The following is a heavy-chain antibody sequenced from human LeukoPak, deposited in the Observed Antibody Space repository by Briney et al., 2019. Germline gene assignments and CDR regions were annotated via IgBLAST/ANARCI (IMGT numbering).Heavy chain of an antibody. CDR1: GFPFSSYW. D-gene: IGHD3-10*01. CDR2: IEQDGSEK. Sequence: GGSLRLSCAASGFPFSSYWMNWVRQAPGKGLEWVANIEQDGSEKYYVDSVKGRFTISRDNAKNSLYLQMNSLRAEDTAVYYCARDLVNRGSGSYFDYWGQGALVTVSS. CDR3: ARDLVNRGSGSYFDY. V-gene: IGHV3-7*01. J-gene: IGHJ4*02.